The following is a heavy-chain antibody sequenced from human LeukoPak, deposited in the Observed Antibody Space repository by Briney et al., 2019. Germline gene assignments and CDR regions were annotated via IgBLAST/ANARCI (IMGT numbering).Heavy chain of an antibody. CDR1: GGSISSYY. V-gene: IGHV4-4*07. Sequence: SETLSLTCTLSGGSISSYYWSWIRQPAGKGLEWIGRIYTSGSTNYNPSLKSRVTMSVDTSKNQFSLKLSSVTAADTAAYYCARDQYYYDSSGYLTFDYWGQGTLVTVSS. CDR3: ARDQYYYDSSGYLTFDY. J-gene: IGHJ4*02. CDR2: IYTSGST. D-gene: IGHD3-22*01.